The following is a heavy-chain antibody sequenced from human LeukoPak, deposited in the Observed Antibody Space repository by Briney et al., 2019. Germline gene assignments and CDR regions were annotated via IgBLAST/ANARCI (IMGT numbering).Heavy chain of an antibody. D-gene: IGHD4-17*01. CDR3: ARDPDDYGDYSYFDY. J-gene: IGHJ4*02. CDR2: IWYDGSNK. Sequence: GGSLRLSCAASGFTFSSYGMHWVRQAPGKGLEGVAVIWYDGSNKYYADSAKGRFTISRDNSKNTLFLQMNSLRAEDTAVYYCARDPDDYGDYSYFDYWGQGTLVTVSS. V-gene: IGHV3-33*02. CDR1: GFTFSSYG.